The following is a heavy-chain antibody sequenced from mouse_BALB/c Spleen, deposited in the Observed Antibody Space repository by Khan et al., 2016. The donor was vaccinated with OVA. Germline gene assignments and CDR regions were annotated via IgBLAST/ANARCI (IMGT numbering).Heavy chain of an antibody. CDR2: INTYTGEP. D-gene: IGHD2-14*01. J-gene: IGHJ4*01. Sequence: QIQLVQSGPELKKSGETVQISCKASGFTFTNYGMNWVKQAPGKGLKWMGWINTYTGEPTFADDFKGRFAFSLETSASTAYLQINSLKNEDTATYFCARVGYNGTMDCWGQGTSVTVSA. V-gene: IGHV9-3-1*01. CDR1: GFTFTNYG. CDR3: ARVGYNGTMDC.